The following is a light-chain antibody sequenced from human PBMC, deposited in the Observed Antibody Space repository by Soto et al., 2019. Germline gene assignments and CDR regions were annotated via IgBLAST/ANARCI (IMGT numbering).Light chain of an antibody. CDR3: SSYTNSTYV. Sequence: QSVLTQPASVSGSPGQSITISCTGTSSDVGGYNYVSWYQQHPGKAPKLMIYDVNNRPSGVSNRFSGSKSGSTASLTISGLQAEDEADYYCSSYTNSTYVFGTGTKVTVL. J-gene: IGLJ1*01. CDR1: SSDVGGYNY. V-gene: IGLV2-14*01. CDR2: DVN.